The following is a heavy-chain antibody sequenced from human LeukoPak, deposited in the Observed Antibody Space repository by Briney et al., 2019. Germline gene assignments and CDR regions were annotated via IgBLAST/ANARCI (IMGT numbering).Heavy chain of an antibody. CDR2: IYSGCST. CDR1: GLTVTTSY. V-gene: IGHV3-53*01. CDR3: ASRSGSSGSHLDY. Sequence: TGGSLTLSCAASGLTVTTSYMSWVRQAPGKGLDWVSVIYSGCSTYYADSVKGRFTISRDNSKNTLYLQMNSLRADDTAVFYCASRSGSSGSHLDYWGQGTLVTVSS. D-gene: IGHD3-10*01. J-gene: IGHJ4*02.